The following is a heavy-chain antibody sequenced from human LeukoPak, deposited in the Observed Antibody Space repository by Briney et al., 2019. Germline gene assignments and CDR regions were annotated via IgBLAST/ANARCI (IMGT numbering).Heavy chain of an antibody. CDR1: GGTFSSYA. V-gene: IGHV1-69*05. Sequence: SVKVSCKASGGTFSSYAISWVRQAPGQGLEWMGGIIPIFGTANYAQKFQGRVTITTDESTSTAYMELSSLRSEDTAVYYCARGYYDYVWRSYRSEGDWFDPWGKGTLVTVSS. J-gene: IGHJ5*02. D-gene: IGHD3-16*02. CDR3: ARGYYDYVWRSYRSEGDWFDP. CDR2: IIPIFGTA.